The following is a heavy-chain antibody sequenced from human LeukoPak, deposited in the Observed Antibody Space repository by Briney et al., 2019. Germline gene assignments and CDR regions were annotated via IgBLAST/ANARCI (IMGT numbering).Heavy chain of an antibody. CDR1: GGSINSANYY. V-gene: IGHV4-39*01. CDR2: IYYSETT. CDR3: ARQRADYYYYYVDV. Sequence: SETLSLTCTVSGGSINSANYYWGWLRQPPGKGLEWIGRIYYSETTYDNPSLKSRVTISIETSKNQFSLKLSSVTASDTAVYYCARQRADYYYYYVDVWGKGTTVAVS. J-gene: IGHJ6*03.